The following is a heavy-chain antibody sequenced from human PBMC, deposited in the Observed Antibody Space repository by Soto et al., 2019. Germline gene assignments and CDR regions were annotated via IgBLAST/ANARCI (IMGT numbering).Heavy chain of an antibody. Sequence: SETLSLPSTVSAGSISRCDWSCIRQPPGKGLEWIGYMYNTGSTVYNPSLKSRVTISVDTSKNQFSLKLNAVTAADTAVYYCARDLWGYCGTNCYPLDVWGQVTTVTVS. CDR2: MYNTGST. CDR1: AGSISRCD. V-gene: IGHV4-59*01. CDR3: ARDLWGYCGTNCYPLDV. D-gene: IGHD2-21*02. J-gene: IGHJ6*02.